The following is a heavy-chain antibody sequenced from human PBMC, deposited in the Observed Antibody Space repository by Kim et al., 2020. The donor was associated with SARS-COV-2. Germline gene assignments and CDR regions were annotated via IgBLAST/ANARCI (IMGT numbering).Heavy chain of an antibody. V-gene: IGHV3-23*01. CDR3: AKRMDV. J-gene: IGHJ6*03. CDR2: T. Sequence: TYSTDPVQGRFTIARDNSRNTVYLQVNSLRAEDTAVYYCAKRMDVWGKGTTVIVSS.